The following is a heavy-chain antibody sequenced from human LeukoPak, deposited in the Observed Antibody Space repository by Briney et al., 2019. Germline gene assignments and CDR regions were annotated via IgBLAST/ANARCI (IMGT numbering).Heavy chain of an antibody. J-gene: IGHJ4*02. CDR3: VRGRAYSSSSLDY. V-gene: IGHV3-33*01. CDR1: GCTFSSYG. D-gene: IGHD6-13*01. CDR2: IWYDGSNK. Sequence: PGGSLGPSCAASGCTFSSYGMHWVRQAPGKGLEWVAVIWYDGSNKYYADSVKGRFTISRDNSKNTLYLQMNSLRAEDTAVYYCVRGRAYSSSSLDYWGQGTLVTVSS.